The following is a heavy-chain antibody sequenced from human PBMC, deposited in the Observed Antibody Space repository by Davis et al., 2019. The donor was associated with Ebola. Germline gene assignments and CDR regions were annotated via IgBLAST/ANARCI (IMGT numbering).Heavy chain of an antibody. Sequence: SVTVSCKASGGTFSSYAISWVRQAPGQGLEWMGGIIPIFGTANYAQKFQGRVTITADKSTSTAYMELSSLRSEDTAVYYCARGNYDFWSGYYRADQYGMDVWGQGTTVTVSS. CDR3: ARGNYDFWSGYYRADQYGMDV. D-gene: IGHD3-3*01. J-gene: IGHJ6*02. V-gene: IGHV1-69*06. CDR1: GGTFSSYA. CDR2: IIPIFGTA.